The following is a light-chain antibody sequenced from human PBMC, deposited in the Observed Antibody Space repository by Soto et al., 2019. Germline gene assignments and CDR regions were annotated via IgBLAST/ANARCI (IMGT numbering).Light chain of an antibody. V-gene: IGLV2-14*01. CDR2: DVS. Sequence: QSALTQPASGSGSPGQSITLSCTGTSSDVGAYNSVSWYQQHPGKAPKLMIDDVSNRPSGVSNRFSGSKSGNTASLTISGLQAEYEADYYCGSYTGSNTMVFGGGTKVTVL. J-gene: IGLJ2*01. CDR1: SSDVGAYNS. CDR3: GSYTGSNTMV.